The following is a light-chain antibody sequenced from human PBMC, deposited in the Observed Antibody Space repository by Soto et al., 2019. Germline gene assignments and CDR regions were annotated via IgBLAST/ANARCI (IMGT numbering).Light chain of an antibody. J-gene: IGKJ1*01. CDR1: QSIGSSY. Sequence: EVVLTQSPGTLSLSPGERATLSCRASQSIGSSYLAWYQQKPGQAPRLLIHDASNRATGIPARFSGSGSGTDFTLTISSLEPEDFAVYYCQQYGSSGTFGQGTKVDIK. CDR3: QQYGSSGT. V-gene: IGKV3-20*01. CDR2: DAS.